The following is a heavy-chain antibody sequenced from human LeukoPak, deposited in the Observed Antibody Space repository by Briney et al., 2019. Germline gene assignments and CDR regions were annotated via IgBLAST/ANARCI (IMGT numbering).Heavy chain of an antibody. CDR1: GFTFSNYW. CDR2: IKQDGSDK. CDR3: ARGDSSAWYFDY. D-gene: IGHD6-19*01. Sequence: GGSLRLSCAASGFTFSNYWMNWVRQAPGKGLEWVANIKQDGSDKYYVDSVKGRFTISRDNAKNSLYLQMNSLRAEDTAVYYCARGDSSAWYFDYWGQGTLVTVSS. V-gene: IGHV3-7*01. J-gene: IGHJ4*02.